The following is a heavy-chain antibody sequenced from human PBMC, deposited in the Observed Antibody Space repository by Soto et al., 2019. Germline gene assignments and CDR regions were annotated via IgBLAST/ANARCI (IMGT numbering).Heavy chain of an antibody. Sequence: GQLLQSGDEVKTPGASVRVSCRASGYPFTSYGISWVRQAPGQGLEWVAWISAYNGNRDIAQKFQGRVTMTLETSTGTAHMELGDLTSADTAVYYCARGRIVASIHDAFEIWGQGTNVTVSS. CDR3: ARGRIVASIHDAFEI. CDR2: ISAYNGNR. J-gene: IGHJ3*02. D-gene: IGHD5-12*01. CDR1: GYPFTSYG. V-gene: IGHV1-18*01.